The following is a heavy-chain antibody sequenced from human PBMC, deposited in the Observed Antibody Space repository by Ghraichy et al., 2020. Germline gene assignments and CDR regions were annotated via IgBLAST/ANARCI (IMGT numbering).Heavy chain of an antibody. V-gene: IGHV1-69*13. Sequence: SVKVSCKASGGTFSSYAISWVRQAPGQGLEWMGGIIPIFGTANYAQKFQGRVTITADESTSTAYMELSSLRSEDTAVYYCARAPLGPQMDTAMVRGDYGMDVWGQGTTVTVSS. D-gene: IGHD5-18*01. CDR3: ARAPLGPQMDTAMVRGDYGMDV. CDR2: IIPIFGTA. CDR1: GGTFSSYA. J-gene: IGHJ6*02.